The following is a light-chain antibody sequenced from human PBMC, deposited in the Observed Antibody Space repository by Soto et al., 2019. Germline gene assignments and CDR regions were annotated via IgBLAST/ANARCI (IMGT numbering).Light chain of an antibody. V-gene: IGKV1-5*03. CDR2: KAS. CDR1: QSISSW. Sequence: DIQMTQSPSTLSASVGDRVTITCRASQSISSWVAWYQQKPGKAPKRLLYKASSLESGVPSRFSGSGSGTEFTLTISSLQPDDVATYYCQQYNSYPLTFGGGTKVEIK. CDR3: QQYNSYPLT. J-gene: IGKJ4*01.